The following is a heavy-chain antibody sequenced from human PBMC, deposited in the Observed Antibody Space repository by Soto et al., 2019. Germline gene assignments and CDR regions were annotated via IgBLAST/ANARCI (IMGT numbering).Heavy chain of an antibody. CDR3: ARDPSYERYCSSTSCYLGDDYYYYYGMDV. Sequence: SVKVSCKASGGTFSSYAISWVRQAPGQGLEWMGEIIPIFVTANYAQKLQGRVTITADESTSTAYMELSSLRSEDTAVYYCARDPSYERYCSSTSCYLGDDYYYYYGMDVWGQGTTVTVSS. V-gene: IGHV1-69*13. J-gene: IGHJ6*02. D-gene: IGHD2-2*01. CDR2: IIPIFVTA. CDR1: GGTFSSYA.